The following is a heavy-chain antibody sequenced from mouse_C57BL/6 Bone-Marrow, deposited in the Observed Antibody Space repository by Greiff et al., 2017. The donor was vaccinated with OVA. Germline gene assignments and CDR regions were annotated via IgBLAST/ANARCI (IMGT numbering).Heavy chain of an antibody. D-gene: IGHD5-1*01. CDR2: INPNYGTT. CDR3: ARGSNWYFDD. CDR1: GYSFTDYN. J-gene: IGHJ1*03. V-gene: IGHV1-39*01. Sequence: LLQSGPELVKPGASVKISCKASGYSFTDYNMNWVKQSNGKSLEWIGVINPNYGTTSYTQKFKGKATLTVDKSSSTAYMELRSLTSEDSAVYDCARGSNWYFDDWGTGTTVTVSS.